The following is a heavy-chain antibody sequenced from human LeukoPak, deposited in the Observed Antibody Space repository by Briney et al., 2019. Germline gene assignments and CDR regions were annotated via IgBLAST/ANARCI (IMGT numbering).Heavy chain of an antibody. CDR1: GGTFISYS. Sequence: SVTVSSKASGGTFISYSISWVRQAPGQGLEWMGGIIPIFGTANYAQKFQGRVTITTDESTSTAYMELSSLRSEDTAVYYCALFTAAAAGTDYYYMDVWGKGTTVTVSS. J-gene: IGHJ6*03. V-gene: IGHV1-69*05. D-gene: IGHD6-13*01. CDR2: IIPIFGTA. CDR3: ALFTAAAAGTDYYYMDV.